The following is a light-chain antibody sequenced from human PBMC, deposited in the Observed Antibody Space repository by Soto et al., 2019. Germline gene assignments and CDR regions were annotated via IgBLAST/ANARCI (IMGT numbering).Light chain of an antibody. Sequence: QSVLPQPASLSGSPGQSITISCTGTSSDVGGYNFVSWYQQHPGKAPKLMIYDVSNRPSGVSNRFSGSKSGNTASLTISGLQTEDDADYYCSSYTSSTTDVFGTGTKVTVL. J-gene: IGLJ1*01. CDR3: SSYTSSTTDV. V-gene: IGLV2-14*01. CDR1: SSDVGGYNF. CDR2: DVS.